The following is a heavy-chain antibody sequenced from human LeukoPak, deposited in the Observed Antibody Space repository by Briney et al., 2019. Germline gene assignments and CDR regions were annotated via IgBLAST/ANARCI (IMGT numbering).Heavy chain of an antibody. Sequence: PSETLSLTCTVSGGSISSGGYYWSWIRQHPGKGLEWIGYIYYSGSTYYNLSLKSRVTISVDTSKNQFSLKLSSVTAADTAVYYCARLYGDYDFWFDPWGQGTLVTVSS. CDR2: IYYSGST. J-gene: IGHJ5*02. CDR1: GGSISSGGYY. D-gene: IGHD4-17*01. V-gene: IGHV4-31*03. CDR3: ARLYGDYDFWFDP.